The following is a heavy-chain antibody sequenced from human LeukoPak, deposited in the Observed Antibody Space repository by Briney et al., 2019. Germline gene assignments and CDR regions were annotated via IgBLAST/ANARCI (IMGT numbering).Heavy chain of an antibody. D-gene: IGHD2-21*01. CDR3: ARRGVVATDKFDY. Sequence: GGSLRLSCAASEFYWMHWVRQAPGKGLVWVSRINPDGSVTSYADFVKGRFTISRDNAKNSLYLQMNSLRAEDTAVYYCARRGVVATDKFDYWGQGTLVTVSS. CDR1: EFYW. J-gene: IGHJ4*02. V-gene: IGHV3-74*01. CDR2: INPDGSVT.